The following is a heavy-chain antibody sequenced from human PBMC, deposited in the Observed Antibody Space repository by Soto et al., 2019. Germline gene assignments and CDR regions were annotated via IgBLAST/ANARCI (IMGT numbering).Heavy chain of an antibody. CDR3: ARGKLGESPYSFDY. CDR2: IYYSGST. V-gene: IGHV4-31*03. Sequence: QVQLQESGPGLVKPSQTLSLTCTVSGGSISSAGYYWSWIRQHPGKGLEWIGYIYYSGSTYYNPSLKSRITISVDTSKNQFSLKLNSVTAADTAVYYCARGKLGESPYSFDYWGQGTLVTVSS. D-gene: IGHD3-10*01. J-gene: IGHJ4*02. CDR1: GGSISSAGYY.